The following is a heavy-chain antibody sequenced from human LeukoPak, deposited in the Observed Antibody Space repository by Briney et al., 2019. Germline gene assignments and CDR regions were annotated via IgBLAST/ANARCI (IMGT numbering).Heavy chain of an antibody. J-gene: IGHJ4*02. CDR3: AKGYDILTGYYLDY. CDR1: GFTFSSYA. Sequence: GGSLRLSCAASGFTFSSYAMSWVRQAPGKGLEWVSPISGSGGSTYDADSVKGRFTISRDNSKNTLYLQMNSLRAEDTAVYYCAKGYDILTGYYLDYWGQGTLVTVSS. CDR2: ISGSGGST. D-gene: IGHD3-9*01. V-gene: IGHV3-23*01.